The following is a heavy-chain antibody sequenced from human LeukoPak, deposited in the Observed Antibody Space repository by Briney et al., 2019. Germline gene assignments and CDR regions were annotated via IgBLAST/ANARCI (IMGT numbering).Heavy chain of an antibody. V-gene: IGHV3-7*01. CDR1: GFTFSGYW. Sequence: GGSLRLSCAASGFTFSGYWMSWVRQAPGKGLEWVANINQDGSEKYYVDSVKGRFTISRDNAKNSLYLQMNSLRAEDTAVYYCAVARGYWGQGTLVTVSS. CDR2: INQDGSEK. D-gene: IGHD2-15*01. J-gene: IGHJ4*02. CDR3: AVARGY.